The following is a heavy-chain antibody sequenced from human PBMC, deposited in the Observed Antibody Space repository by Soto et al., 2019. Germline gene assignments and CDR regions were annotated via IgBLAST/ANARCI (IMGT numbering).Heavy chain of an antibody. V-gene: IGHV4-59*08. Sequence: SETLSLTCTVSGGSISSYYWSWIRQPPGKGLEWIGYIYYSGSTNYNPSLKSRVTISVDTSKNQFSLKLSSVTAADTAVYYCARHWNTPGWFDPWGQGTLVTVSS. CDR2: IYYSGST. J-gene: IGHJ5*02. D-gene: IGHD1-1*01. CDR3: ARHWNTPGWFDP. CDR1: GGSISSYY.